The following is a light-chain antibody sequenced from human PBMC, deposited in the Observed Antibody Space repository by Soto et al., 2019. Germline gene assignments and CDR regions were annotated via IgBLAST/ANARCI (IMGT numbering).Light chain of an antibody. CDR3: AAWDGSLNGVL. CDR1: ISNIGSNT. V-gene: IGLV1-44*01. Sequence: QSVLTQPPSASGTPGQRVTISCSGSISNIGSNTVHWYQQLPGTAPKLLIYTDNQRPSGVPDRFSGSKSGTSASLAISGLQSEDEADYYCAAWDGSLNGVLFGGGTKLTVL. J-gene: IGLJ2*01. CDR2: TDN.